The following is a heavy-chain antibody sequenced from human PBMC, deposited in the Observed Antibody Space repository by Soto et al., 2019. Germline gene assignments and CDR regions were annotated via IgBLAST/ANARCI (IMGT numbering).Heavy chain of an antibody. V-gene: IGHV3-73*01. Sequence: PGGSLRLSCAASGFTFSGSAMHWVRQASGKGLEWVGRIRSKANSYATAYAASVKGRFTISRDDSKNTAYLQMNSLKTEDTAVYYCTRKRYSSGWPQGYDPWGQGTLAPVYS. J-gene: IGHJ5*02. CDR2: IRSKANSYAT. D-gene: IGHD6-19*01. CDR1: GFTFSGSA. CDR3: TRKRYSSGWPQGYDP.